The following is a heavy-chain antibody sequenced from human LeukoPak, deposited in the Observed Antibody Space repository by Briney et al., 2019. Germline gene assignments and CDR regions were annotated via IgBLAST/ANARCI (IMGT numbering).Heavy chain of an antibody. CDR3: ARARKTAVAAHTFDY. D-gene: IGHD6-19*01. V-gene: IGHV6-1*01. J-gene: IGHJ4*02. Sequence: SQTLSLTCAISGDSVSSNSAAWNWIRQSPSRGLEWLGRTYYRSKWYNDYAVSVKSRMTINPDTSKNQFSLQLNSVTPEDTAVYYCARARKTAVAAHTFDYWGQGTLVTVSS. CDR2: TYYRSKWYN. CDR1: GDSVSSNSAA.